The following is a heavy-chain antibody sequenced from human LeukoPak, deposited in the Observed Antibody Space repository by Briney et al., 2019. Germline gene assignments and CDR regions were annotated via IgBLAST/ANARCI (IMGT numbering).Heavy chain of an antibody. J-gene: IGHJ6*03. CDR2: IIPIFGTA. D-gene: IGHD1-26*01. Sequence: GASVKVSCKASGGTFSSYAISWVRQAPGQGLEWMGGIIPIFGTANYAQKFQGRVTVTADESTSTAYMELSSLRSEDTAVYYCARAAIPAVGADYYFDYYMDVWGKGTTVTVSS. CDR1: GGTFSSYA. CDR3: ARAAIPAVGADYYFDYYMDV. V-gene: IGHV1-69*01.